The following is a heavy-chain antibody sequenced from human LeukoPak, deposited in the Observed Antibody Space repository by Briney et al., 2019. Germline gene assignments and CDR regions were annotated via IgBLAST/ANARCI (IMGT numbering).Heavy chain of an antibody. CDR1: GFTFSTYA. Sequence: GGSLRLSCAASGFTFSTYAMSWVRQAPGKGLEWVSTISGSGGSTYYADSVKGRFTISRDNSKNTLYLQMNTLRAEDTAIYYCAKVQDYDILTGYYIAGGKFDYWGQGTLVTVSS. CDR2: ISGSGGST. J-gene: IGHJ4*02. CDR3: AKVQDYDILTGYYIAGGKFDY. D-gene: IGHD3-9*01. V-gene: IGHV3-23*01.